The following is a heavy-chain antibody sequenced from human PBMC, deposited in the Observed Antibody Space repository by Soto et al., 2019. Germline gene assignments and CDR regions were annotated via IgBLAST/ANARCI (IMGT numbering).Heavy chain of an antibody. Sequence: EVQLVESGGGLVQPGRSLRLSCAASGFTFDDYAMHWVRQAPGKGLEWVSGISWNSGSIGYADSVKGRFTISRDNAKNSLYLQMNSLRAEYTALYYCAKGLYYYGSGSYYTPTYYFDYWGQGTLVTVSS. D-gene: IGHD3-10*01. J-gene: IGHJ4*02. V-gene: IGHV3-9*01. CDR1: GFTFDDYA. CDR3: AKGLYYYGSGSYYTPTYYFDY. CDR2: ISWNSGSI.